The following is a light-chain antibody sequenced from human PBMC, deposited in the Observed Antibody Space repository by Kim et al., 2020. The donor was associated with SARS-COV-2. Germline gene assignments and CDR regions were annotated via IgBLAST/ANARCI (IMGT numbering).Light chain of an antibody. CDR3: QAWDSGTAVV. Sequence: VSPGQTASITCSGDELGDKYVFWYQQKPGPSPVLVIYQDIKRPSGIPERFSASNSGNTATLTISGTQATDEADYYCQAWDSGTAVVFGGGTQLTVL. CDR1: ELGDKY. V-gene: IGLV3-1*01. J-gene: IGLJ2*01. CDR2: QDI.